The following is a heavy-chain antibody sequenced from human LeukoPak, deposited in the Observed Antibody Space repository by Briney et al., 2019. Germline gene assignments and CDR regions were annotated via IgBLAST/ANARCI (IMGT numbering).Heavy chain of an antibody. CDR3: ATLFGGNYYFDY. V-gene: IGHV3-48*01. J-gene: IGHJ4*02. D-gene: IGHD2-21*01. Sequence: PGGSLRLSRAASGFTFSSYSMNWVRQAPGKGLEWVSHISSSSSTVYYADSVKGRFTISRDNAKNSLYLQMNSLRAEDTAVYYCATLFGGNYYFDYWGQGTLVTVSS. CDR1: GFTFSSYS. CDR2: ISSSSSTV.